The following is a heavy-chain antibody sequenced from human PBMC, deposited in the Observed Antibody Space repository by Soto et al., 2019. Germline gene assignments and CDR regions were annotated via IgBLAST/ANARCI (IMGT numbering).Heavy chain of an antibody. CDR2: IIPIFGTA. J-gene: IGHJ5*02. D-gene: IGHD3-22*01. CDR3: AREGRYYDSSGYSNWFDP. Sequence: QVQLVQSGAEVKKPGSSVKVSCKASGGTFSSYAISWVRQAPGQGLEWMGGIIPIFGTANYAQKFQGRVTITADESPSTAYMELSSLRSEDTAVYYCAREGRYYDSSGYSNWFDPWGQGTLVTVSS. CDR1: GGTFSSYA. V-gene: IGHV1-69*12.